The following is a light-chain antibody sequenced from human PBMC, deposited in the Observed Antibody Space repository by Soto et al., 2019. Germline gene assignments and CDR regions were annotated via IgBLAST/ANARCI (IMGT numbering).Light chain of an antibody. CDR3: CSYAGDSAYV. CDR2: EGS. J-gene: IGLJ1*01. Sequence: QSVLTQPASVSGSPGQSITISCTGTNSDIRSYNLVSWYQLHPGKAPKLMIYEGSKRPSGVSTRFSGSRSGNTASLTISGLQAEDEADYYCCSYAGDSAYVFGTGTKLTVL. CDR1: NSDIRSYNL. V-gene: IGLV2-23*01.